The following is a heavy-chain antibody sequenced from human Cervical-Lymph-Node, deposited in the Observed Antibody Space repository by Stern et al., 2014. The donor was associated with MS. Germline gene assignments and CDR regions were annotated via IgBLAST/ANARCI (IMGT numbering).Heavy chain of an antibody. CDR1: GFSLNARGEG. J-gene: IGHJ4*02. D-gene: IGHD3-22*01. CDR2: IYWDDAQ. Sequence: MESGPTLVKPAQTLTLTCTFSGFSLNARGEGVGWIRQPPGKALEWIALIYWDDAQRYSPSLNSRLTITKDTSKNQVVLTMTNVDPVDTATYYCGHSGTKWLDFLDYWGQGMLVSVSS. V-gene: IGHV2-5*02. CDR3: GHSGTKWLDFLDY.